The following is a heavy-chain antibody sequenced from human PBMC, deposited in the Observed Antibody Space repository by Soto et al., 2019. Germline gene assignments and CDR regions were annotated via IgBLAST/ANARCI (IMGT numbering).Heavy chain of an antibody. Sequence: ASVKVSCKASGYTFTGYYMHWVRQAPGQGLEWMGWIDPNRGVSYSAQKFQARVTMTRDTSINTAYMELSRLRSDDTAVYYCARDRDLYSGSYPRLASDYWGQGTMVTVSS. D-gene: IGHD1-26*01. CDR1: GYTFTGYY. V-gene: IGHV1-2*02. CDR3: ARDRDLYSGSYPRLASDY. CDR2: IDPNRGVS. J-gene: IGHJ4*02.